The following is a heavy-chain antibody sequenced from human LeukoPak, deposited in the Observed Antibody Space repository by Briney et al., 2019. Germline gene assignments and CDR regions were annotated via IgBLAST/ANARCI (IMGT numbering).Heavy chain of an antibody. J-gene: IGHJ4*02. CDR2: TYYRSKWYN. CDR3: ARGIGWPYFDY. V-gene: IGHV6-1*01. D-gene: IGHD5-24*01. Sequence: SQTLSLTCAISGDSVSRTNIAWNWIRQSPSRGLEWLGRTYYRSKWYNDYAVSVQSRIIINPDTSKNQFSLQLNSVAPEDTAVYYCARGIGWPYFDYWGQGTLVTVSS. CDR1: GDSVSRTNIA.